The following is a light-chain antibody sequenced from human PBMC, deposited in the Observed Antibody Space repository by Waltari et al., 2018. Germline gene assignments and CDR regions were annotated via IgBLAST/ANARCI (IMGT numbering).Light chain of an antibody. CDR1: SNDVGGYNS. V-gene: IGLV2-14*01. Sequence: QSALTQPASVSGSPGQSVTIFCAGTSNDVGGYNSVSWYQEHPGQAPRVIIYDVSDRPPGVSYRFSGSHSGNPASLTISGLQAEDEADFYCSSQSSNDVVLFGGGTKLTVL. J-gene: IGLJ2*01. CDR2: DVS. CDR3: SSQSSNDVVL.